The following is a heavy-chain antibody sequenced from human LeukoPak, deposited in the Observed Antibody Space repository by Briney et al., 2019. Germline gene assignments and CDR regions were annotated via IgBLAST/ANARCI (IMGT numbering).Heavy chain of an antibody. V-gene: IGHV1-8*01. CDR2: MNPSRCNT. CDR1: VYTFSSYH. CDR3: ARGKGIGPRNNWSHP. J-gene: IGHJ5*02. Sequence: ASVKVSFKTSVYTFSSYHINWVRQATGQGLDWMGLMNPSRCNTVYAQKFQGTVTITRNTSITTAYMELSSLRSEDTDGYYCARGKGIGPRNNWSHPWGQGTLVTVSS. D-gene: IGHD2-21*01.